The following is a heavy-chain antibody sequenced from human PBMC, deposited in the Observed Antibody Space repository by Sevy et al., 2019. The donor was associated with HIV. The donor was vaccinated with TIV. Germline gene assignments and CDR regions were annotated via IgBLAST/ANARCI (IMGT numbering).Heavy chain of an antibody. Sequence: ATVKVSCKTSGYTFTRYTMNWVRQAPGQGLEWMGWINTDTGNPTYAQGFTGRFVFCFDTSVNTAYLQISSLRAEDSAIYYCARGACHGAGYNWFDPWGQGTLVTVSS. CDR1: GYTFTRYT. CDR3: ARGACHGAGYNWFDP. D-gene: IGHD2-8*01. CDR2: INTDTGNP. V-gene: IGHV7-4-1*02. J-gene: IGHJ5*02.